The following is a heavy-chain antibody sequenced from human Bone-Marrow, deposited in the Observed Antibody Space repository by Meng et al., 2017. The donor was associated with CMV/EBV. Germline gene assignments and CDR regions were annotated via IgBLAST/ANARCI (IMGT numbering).Heavy chain of an antibody. CDR1: GGSVTSYY. Sequence: SETLSLTCTVSGGSVTSYYWSWVRLPPGKGLEWIGYIYYSGATDYNPSLKSRVSISLDAPKQQFFLRLTSVTAADAAVYYCAGYCSSTSCRYYYYGMDVWGQGTTVTVSS. CDR3: AGYCSSTSCRYYYYGMDV. CDR2: IYYSGAT. V-gene: IGHV4-59*02. J-gene: IGHJ6*02. D-gene: IGHD2-2*01.